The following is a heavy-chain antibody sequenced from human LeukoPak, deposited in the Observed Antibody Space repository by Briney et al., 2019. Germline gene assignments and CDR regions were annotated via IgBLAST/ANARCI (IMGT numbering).Heavy chain of an antibody. CDR3: ARGARTPSGYGSRKGGRANWFVP. J-gene: IGHJ5*02. V-gene: IGHV4-34*01. Sequence: ASETLSLTCTVYGGSFSGYYWSWIRQPPGKGLEWIGEINHSGSTNYNPSLKSRVTISVDTSKNQFSLKLSSVTAADTAVYYCARGARTPSGYGSRKGGRANWFVPWGQGTLVTVSS. D-gene: IGHD5-12*01. CDR2: INHSGST. CDR1: GGSFSGYY.